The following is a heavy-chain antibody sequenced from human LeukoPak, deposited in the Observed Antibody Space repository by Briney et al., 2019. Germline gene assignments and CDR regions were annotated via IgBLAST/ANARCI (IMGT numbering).Heavy chain of an antibody. Sequence: GGSLRLSCVVSGFTFSRSWMTWVRQAPGKGLVWVSRINSDGINTSYADSVKGRFTISRDNAKNTLNLQMNSLRAEDTAVYYCARDLGQYYDTSDNWFDPWGQGTLVTVSS. J-gene: IGHJ5*02. D-gene: IGHD3-22*01. CDR1: GFTFSRSW. CDR2: INSDGINT. CDR3: ARDLGQYYDTSDNWFDP. V-gene: IGHV3-74*01.